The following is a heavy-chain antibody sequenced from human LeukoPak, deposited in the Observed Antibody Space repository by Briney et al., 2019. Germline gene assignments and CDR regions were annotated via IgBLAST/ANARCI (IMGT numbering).Heavy chain of an antibody. V-gene: IGHV5-51*01. CDR2: IYPGDSDT. J-gene: IGHJ6*03. Sequence: PGESLKISCKGSGYSFTNYWIGWVRQMPGKGLEWMGIIYPGDSDTRYSPSFQGQVTISADKSISTAYLQWSSLKASDTAMYYCARYTDSRRYYYYMDVWGKGTTVTVSS. CDR3: ARYTDSRRYYYYMDV. CDR1: GYSFTNYW. D-gene: IGHD3-22*01.